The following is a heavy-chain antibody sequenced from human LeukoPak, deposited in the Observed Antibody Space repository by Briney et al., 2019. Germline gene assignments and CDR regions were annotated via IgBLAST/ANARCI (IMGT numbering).Heavy chain of an antibody. CDR3: ARDQGAFDI. Sequence: LELMGVIIPIFGTANYAQKFQGRVTITTDESTSTAYMELSSLRFEDTAVYYCARDQGAFDIWGQGTMVTVSS. CDR2: IIPIFGTA. J-gene: IGHJ3*02. V-gene: IGHV1-69*05.